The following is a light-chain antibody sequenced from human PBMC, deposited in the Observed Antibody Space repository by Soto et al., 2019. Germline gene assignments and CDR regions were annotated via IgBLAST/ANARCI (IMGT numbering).Light chain of an antibody. CDR1: RCISSY. J-gene: IGKJ4*01. Sequence: IQLTQSPSSLSASVGDRVTITCQASRCISSYLAWYQQKPGKAPRLLVYSASTLQSGVPSRFSGSGSGTDFTLTISSLEPEDFALYFCQQRNNWPPTFGGGTKVE. V-gene: IGKV1-9*01. CDR2: SAS. CDR3: QQRNNWPPT.